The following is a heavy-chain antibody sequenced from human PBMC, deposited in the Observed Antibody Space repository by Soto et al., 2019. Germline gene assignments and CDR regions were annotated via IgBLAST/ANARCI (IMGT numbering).Heavy chain of an antibody. CDR3: VREYASGWGY. Sequence: EVQLVESGGTLVQPGESQRLSCATSGFPFSTYTLNWVRQAPGKGLEWVSYISARSSTKKYADYVKGRFTISRDNAKNSRYLQMNSLRDEGAAMYYWVREYASGWGYWGQGTLVTVSS. CDR1: GFPFSTYT. J-gene: IGHJ4*02. V-gene: IGHV3-48*02. CDR2: ISARSSTK. D-gene: IGHD6-19*01.